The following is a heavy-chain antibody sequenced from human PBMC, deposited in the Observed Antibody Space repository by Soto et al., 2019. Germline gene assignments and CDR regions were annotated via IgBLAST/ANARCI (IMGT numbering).Heavy chain of an antibody. D-gene: IGHD1-26*01. Sequence: GGSLRLSCAASEVPFSDYSMHWVRQAPGKRPEWVAFISHDGRQTCYSYSVKGRVTISRDNARNMVFLHMSSVTVEDTAIYYCAGDCVPTSTFPYYFFVXCGQGTLVTVSX. CDR1: EVPFSDYS. CDR3: AGDCVPTSTFPYYFFVX. CDR2: ISHDGRQT. J-gene: IGHJ4*02. V-gene: IGHV3-30*04.